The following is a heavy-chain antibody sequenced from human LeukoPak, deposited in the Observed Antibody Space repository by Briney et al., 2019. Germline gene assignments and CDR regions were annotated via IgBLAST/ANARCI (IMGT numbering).Heavy chain of an antibody. CDR1: GFTFSSYS. D-gene: IGHD1-26*01. CDR3: ARDWEAERSGSSEFDY. CDR2: ISSSSSYI. Sequence: PGGSLRLSCAASGFTFSSYSMNWVRQAPGKGLEWVSSISSSSSYIYYADSVKGRFTISRDNAKNSLYLQMNSLRAEDTAVYYCARDWEAERSGSSEFDYWGQGTLVTVSS. J-gene: IGHJ4*02. V-gene: IGHV3-21*01.